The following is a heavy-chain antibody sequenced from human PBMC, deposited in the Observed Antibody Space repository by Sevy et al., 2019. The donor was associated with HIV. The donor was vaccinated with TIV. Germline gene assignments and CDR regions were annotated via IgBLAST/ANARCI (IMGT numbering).Heavy chain of an antibody. V-gene: IGHV1-2*02. J-gene: IGHJ6*02. D-gene: IGHD2-15*01. CDR3: ARGRGTAATPYYYYGMDV. CDR1: GYTFTGYY. CDR2: INPNSGGT. Sequence: ASVKVSCKASGYTFTGYYMHWVRQAPGQGLEWMGWINPNSGGTNYAQKFQGRVTMTRDTSISTAYMELSRLRSDDTAVYYCARGRGTAATPYYYYGMDVWGQWTTVTVSS.